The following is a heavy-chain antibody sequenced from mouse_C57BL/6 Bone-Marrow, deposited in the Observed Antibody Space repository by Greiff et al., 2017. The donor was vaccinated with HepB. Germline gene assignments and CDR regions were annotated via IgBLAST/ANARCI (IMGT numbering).Heavy chain of an antibody. J-gene: IGHJ2*01. Sequence: QVQLQHSGAELARPGASVKLSCKASGYTFTSYGISWVKQRTGQGLEWIGEIYPRSGNTYYNEKFKGKATLTADKSSSTAYMELRSLTSEDSAVYFCGTFAYWGQGTTLTVSS. CDR1: GYTFTSYG. V-gene: IGHV1-81*01. CDR3: GTFAY. CDR2: IYPRSGNT.